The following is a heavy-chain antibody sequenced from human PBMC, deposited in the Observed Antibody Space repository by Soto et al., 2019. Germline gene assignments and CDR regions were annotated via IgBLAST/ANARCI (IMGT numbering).Heavy chain of an antibody. D-gene: IGHD5-18*01. CDR1: GVSIGSHDW. J-gene: IGHJ4*02. Sequence: QVQLQESGPGLVKPSGTLSLTCTVSGVSIGSHDWWTWVRQPPGKGLECVGESHQRGTTNYNSVLESRDTISLDKSKNHFYQQLSDVTVADTTVYYSATRDTGRIYWGQGTLVTVSP. CDR3: ATRDTGRIY. CDR2: SHQRGTT. V-gene: IGHV4-4*02.